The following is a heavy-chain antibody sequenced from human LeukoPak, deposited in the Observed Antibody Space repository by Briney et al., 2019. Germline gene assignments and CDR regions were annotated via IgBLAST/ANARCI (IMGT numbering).Heavy chain of an antibody. CDR2: IKSKTDGGTT. CDR1: GFTFSNAW. D-gene: IGHD5-24*01. V-gene: IGHV3-15*01. J-gene: IGHJ4*02. CDR3: TTRQLKSRKDY. Sequence: GGSLRLSCAASGFTFSNAWMSWVRQAPGKGLEWVGRIKSKTDGGTTDYAAPVKGRFTISRDDSKNTLYLQMNSLKTEDTAVFYCTTRQLKSRKDYWGQGTLVTVSS.